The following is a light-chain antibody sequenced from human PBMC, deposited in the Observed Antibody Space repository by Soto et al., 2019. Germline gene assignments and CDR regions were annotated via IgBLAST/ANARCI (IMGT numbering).Light chain of an antibody. CDR1: TGAVTSGHY. V-gene: IGLV7-46*01. Sequence: QAVVPQEPSLTVSPGETVTLTCGFSTGAVTSGHYPYWFQQKPGQAPRTLIYDISNKHSWTPARFSGSLLGDKAALTLSGAQPEDEADYYCFLSYNGRVFFGGGTKLTVL. CDR3: FLSYNGRVF. CDR2: DIS. J-gene: IGLJ2*01.